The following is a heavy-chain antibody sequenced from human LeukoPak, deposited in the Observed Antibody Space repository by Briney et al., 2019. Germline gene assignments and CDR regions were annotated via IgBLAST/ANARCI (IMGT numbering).Heavy chain of an antibody. CDR3: AKDPLRKYYYDSSGYSTFDY. Sequence: GGSLRLSCAASGFTVSSYAMSWVRQAPGKGLEWVSAISGSGGSTYYADSVKGRFTISRDNSKNTLYLQMNSLRAEDTAVYYCAKDPLRKYYYDSSGYSTFDYWGQGTPVTVSS. J-gene: IGHJ4*02. D-gene: IGHD3-22*01. CDR1: GFTVSSYA. CDR2: ISGSGGST. V-gene: IGHV3-23*01.